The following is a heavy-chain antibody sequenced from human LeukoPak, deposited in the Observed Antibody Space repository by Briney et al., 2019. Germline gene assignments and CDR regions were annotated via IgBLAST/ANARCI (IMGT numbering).Heavy chain of an antibody. Sequence: GASVKVSCKASGYTFTAYYIHWVRQAPGQGLEWMGRINPNSGGTNYAQNFQGRVTMTRDTSASTVYMELSSLRSEDTAVYYCARGYSSGWFAFDYWGQGTLVTVSS. CDR2: INPNSGGT. CDR3: ARGYSSGWFAFDY. CDR1: GYTFTAYY. D-gene: IGHD6-19*01. V-gene: IGHV1-2*06. J-gene: IGHJ4*02.